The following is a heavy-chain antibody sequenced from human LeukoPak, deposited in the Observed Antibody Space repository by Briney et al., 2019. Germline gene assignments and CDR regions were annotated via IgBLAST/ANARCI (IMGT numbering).Heavy chain of an antibody. CDR1: GFTFSSYG. CDR2: IQYDGSTK. CDR3: AKDPYCSSSSCYTWWFDP. V-gene: IGHV3-30*02. Sequence: PGGSLRLSCAASGFTFSSYGMHWVRQAPGKGLEWVAFIQYDGSTKYYADSMKGRFTISRDNSKNTLYLQMNSLRAEDTAVYYCAKDPYCSSSSCYTWWFDPWGQGTLVTVSA. J-gene: IGHJ5*02. D-gene: IGHD2-2*02.